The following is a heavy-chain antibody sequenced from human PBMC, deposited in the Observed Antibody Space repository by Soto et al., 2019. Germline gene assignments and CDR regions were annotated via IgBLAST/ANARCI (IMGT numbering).Heavy chain of an antibody. CDR1: GGSISSYY. J-gene: IGHJ4*02. D-gene: IGHD2-15*01. CDR2: IYYSGST. Sequence: SETLSLTCTVSGGSISSYYWSWIRQPPGKGLEWIGYIYYSGSTNYNPSLKSRVTISVDTSKNQFSLKLSSVTAADTAVYYCARGYCSGGSCYEDYWGQGTLVTVSS. CDR3: ARGYCSGGSCYEDY. V-gene: IGHV4-59*01.